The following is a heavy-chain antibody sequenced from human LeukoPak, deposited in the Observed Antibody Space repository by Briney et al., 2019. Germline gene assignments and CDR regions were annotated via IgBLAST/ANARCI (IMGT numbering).Heavy chain of an antibody. CDR3: ASGTYYRGFDA. Sequence: PSETLSLTCTVSGDSISSSSYSWGWIRQPPGKGLEWIGNIYYSEGTSYKPSLKSRVTISVDTSKNQFSLQLNSVTPEDTAVYYCASGTYYRGFDAWGQGTLVTVSS. V-gene: IGHV4-39*07. D-gene: IGHD1-26*01. J-gene: IGHJ5*02. CDR2: IYYSEGT. CDR1: GDSISSSSYS.